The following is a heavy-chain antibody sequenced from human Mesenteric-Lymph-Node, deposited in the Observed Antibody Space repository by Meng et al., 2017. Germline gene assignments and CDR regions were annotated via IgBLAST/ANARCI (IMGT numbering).Heavy chain of an antibody. CDR1: AGSISSVNYN. Sequence: GQRLVHPSPTLPPTCTVAAGSISSVNYNWSWIRQPPGKGLEWIGYIYYSGSTYSNASLKSRVTISIDRSKNQFSLKLSSVTAADTAVYYCARDRKHYGERGWFDPWGQGTLVTVSS. CDR2: IYYSGST. J-gene: IGHJ5*02. D-gene: IGHD4-17*01. V-gene: IGHV4-30-4*01. CDR3: ARDRKHYGERGWFDP.